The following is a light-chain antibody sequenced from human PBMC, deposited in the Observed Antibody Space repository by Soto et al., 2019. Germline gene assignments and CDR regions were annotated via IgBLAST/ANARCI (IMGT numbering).Light chain of an antibody. Sequence: DIVMTQSPLSLPVTPGEPASISCRSSQSLLHSNGYKYLDWYLQKPEQSPQLLIYLGSNRASGVHERCSGSGSCTDFTLNISRAEAEDVGVYYCMQALQLYTFGQGTKLEIK. CDR1: QSLLHSNGYKY. V-gene: IGKV2-28*01. J-gene: IGKJ2*01. CDR2: LGS. CDR3: MQALQLYT.